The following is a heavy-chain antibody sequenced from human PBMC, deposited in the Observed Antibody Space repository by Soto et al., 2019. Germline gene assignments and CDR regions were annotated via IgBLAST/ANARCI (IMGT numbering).Heavy chain of an antibody. CDR3: ARGPLLRYFDWLRPSNWFDP. J-gene: IGHJ5*02. Sequence: GASVKVSCKASGYTFTGYYMHWVRQAPGQGLEWMGCINPNSGGTNYAQKFQGWVTMTRDTSISTAYMELSRLRSDDTAVYYCARGPLLRYFDWLRPSNWFDPWGQGTLVTVSS. V-gene: IGHV1-2*04. D-gene: IGHD3-9*01. CDR2: INPNSGGT. CDR1: GYTFTGYY.